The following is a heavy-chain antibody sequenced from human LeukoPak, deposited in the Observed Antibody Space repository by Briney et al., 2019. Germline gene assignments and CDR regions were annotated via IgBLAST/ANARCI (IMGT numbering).Heavy chain of an antibody. D-gene: IGHD3-10*01. CDR3: ARVRVTMVRGKDAFDI. Sequence: PGGSLRLSCAASGFLFTSYGMHWVRQAPGKGLEWVAFIQFDGANKYYADSVKGRFTISRDNAKNSLYLQMNSLRAEDTAVYYCARVRVTMVRGKDAFDIWGQGTMVTVSS. J-gene: IGHJ3*02. CDR2: IQFDGANK. V-gene: IGHV3-30*02. CDR1: GFLFTSYG.